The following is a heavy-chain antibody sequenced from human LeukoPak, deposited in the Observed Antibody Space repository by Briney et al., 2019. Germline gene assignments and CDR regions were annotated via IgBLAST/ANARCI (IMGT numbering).Heavy chain of an antibody. V-gene: IGHV4-39*07. J-gene: IGHJ4*02. Sequence: PSETLSLTCTVSGGSISSSSYYWGWIRQPPGKGLEWIGSIYHSGSTYYNPSLKSRVTISVDTSKNQFSLKLSSVTAADTAVYYCARRTTVVTKSFDYWGQGTLVTVSS. CDR2: IYHSGST. CDR3: ARRTTVVTKSFDY. CDR1: GGSISSSSYY. D-gene: IGHD4-23*01.